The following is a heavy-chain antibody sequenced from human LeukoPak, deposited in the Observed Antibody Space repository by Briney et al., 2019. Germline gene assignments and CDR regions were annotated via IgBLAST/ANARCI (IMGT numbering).Heavy chain of an antibody. CDR1: GYSISSGYY. CDR3: ARLRPPGGMDV. CDR2: IYHSGST. Sequence: SETLSLTCAVSGYSISSGYYWGWIRQPPGKGLEWIGSIYHSGSTYYNPSLKSRVTISVDTSKNQFSLKLSSVIAADTAVYYCARLRPPGGMDVWGKGTTVTVSS. J-gene: IGHJ6*04. V-gene: IGHV4-38-2*01. D-gene: IGHD6-6*01.